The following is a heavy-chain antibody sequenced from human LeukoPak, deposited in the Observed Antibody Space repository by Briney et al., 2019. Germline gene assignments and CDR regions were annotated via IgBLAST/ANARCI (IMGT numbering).Heavy chain of an antibody. CDR2: IYSGGST. CDR1: GFTVSTNY. CDR3: ARDRYGDYFDY. D-gene: IGHD4-17*01. Sequence: QTGGSLRLSGAASGFTVSTNYMSWVRQAPGKGLEWVSVIYSGGSTDYADSVKGRFTISRDNSKNTLYLQMNSLRAEDTAVYYCARDRYGDYFDYWGQGTRVTVSS. J-gene: IGHJ4*02. V-gene: IGHV3-66*01.